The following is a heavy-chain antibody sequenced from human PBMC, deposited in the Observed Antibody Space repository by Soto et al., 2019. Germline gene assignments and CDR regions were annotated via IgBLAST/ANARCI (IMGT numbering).Heavy chain of an antibody. CDR3: ARGRITVAGTFFRYYGMDV. CDR2: MNPNSGNT. Sequence: ASVKVSCKASGYTFTSYDINWVRQATGQGLEWMGWMNPNSGNTGYAQKFQGRVTMTRNASISTAYMELSSLRSEDTAVYYCARGRITVAGTFFRYYGMDVWGQGTTVTVSS. CDR1: GYTFTSYD. D-gene: IGHD6-19*01. V-gene: IGHV1-8*01. J-gene: IGHJ6*02.